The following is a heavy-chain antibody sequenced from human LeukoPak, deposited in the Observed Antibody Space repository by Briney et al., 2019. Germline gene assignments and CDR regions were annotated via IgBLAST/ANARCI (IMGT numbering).Heavy chain of an antibody. Sequence: PGGSLRLSCAASGFTFSSYEMNWVRQAPGKGLEWDSYISSSGSTIYYADSVKGRFTISRDNAKNSLYLQMNSLRAEDTAVYYCARGEYNWNYIGGYYYYMDVWGKGTTVTVSS. CDR2: ISSSGSTI. V-gene: IGHV3-48*03. D-gene: IGHD1-7*01. CDR3: ARGEYNWNYIGGYYYYMDV. J-gene: IGHJ6*03. CDR1: GFTFSSYE.